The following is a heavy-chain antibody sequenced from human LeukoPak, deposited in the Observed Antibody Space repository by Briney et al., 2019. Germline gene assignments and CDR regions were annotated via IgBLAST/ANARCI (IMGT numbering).Heavy chain of an antibody. D-gene: IGHD3-10*01. CDR1: GGSFSGYY. Sequence: SETLSLTCAVYGGSFSGYYWSWIRQPPGKGLEWIGEINHSGSTNYNPSLKSRVTISVDTSKNQFSLKLSSVTAADTAVYYCARIRSRGSILAPLDYWGQGTLVTVPS. J-gene: IGHJ4*02. CDR2: INHSGST. V-gene: IGHV4-34*01. CDR3: ARIRSRGSILAPLDY.